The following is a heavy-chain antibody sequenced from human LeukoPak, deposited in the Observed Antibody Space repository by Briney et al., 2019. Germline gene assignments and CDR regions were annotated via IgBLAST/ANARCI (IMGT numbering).Heavy chain of an antibody. V-gene: IGHV5-51*01. CDR1: GYNFTNYW. Sequence: GESLKISCKGSGYNFTNYWIAWVRQMPGKGLEWMGIIYPGDSDTKYSPSFQGQVTISADKSISTAYLQWSSLKASDTAMYYCARPSPTSYYFDYWGQGTLVTVSS. J-gene: IGHJ4*02. CDR3: ARPSPTSYYFDY. CDR2: IYPGDSDT.